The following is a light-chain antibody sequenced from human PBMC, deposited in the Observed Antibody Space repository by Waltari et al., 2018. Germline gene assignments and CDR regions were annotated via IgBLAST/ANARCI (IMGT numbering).Light chain of an antibody. J-gene: IGLJ1*01. V-gene: IGLV1-44*01. CDR2: SND. CDR1: SSNIGSTP. CDR3: SSWDDSLSGRV. Sequence: QSVLTQAPSASGTPGQRVTISCSGGSSNIGSTPVSWYQQLPGAATKLLIYSNDRRPSGVPDRFSGSKSGTSASLAISGLQSEDEADYYCSSWDDSLSGRVFGPGTRVTVL.